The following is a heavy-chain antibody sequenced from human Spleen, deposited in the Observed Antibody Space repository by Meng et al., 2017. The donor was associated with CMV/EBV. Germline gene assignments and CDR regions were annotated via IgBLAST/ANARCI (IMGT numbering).Heavy chain of an antibody. V-gene: IGHV1-2*02. Sequence: ASVKVSCKASGYTFTSYGISWVRQAPGQGLEWMGWINPDTGGTNYAQKFQGRVTMTSDTSTSTAYMELSRLRSDDTAVYYCARSSGLDYWGQGTLVTVS. CDR2: INPDTGGT. CDR1: GYTFTSYG. D-gene: IGHD6-19*01. J-gene: IGHJ4*02. CDR3: ARSSGLDY.